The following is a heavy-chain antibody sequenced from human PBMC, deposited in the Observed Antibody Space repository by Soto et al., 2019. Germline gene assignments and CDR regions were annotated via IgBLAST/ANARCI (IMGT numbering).Heavy chain of an antibody. CDR1: GVPISTDDYY. CDR2: IYYSGST. CDR3: ARDVRTALDF. D-gene: IGHD1-1*01. Sequence: SETLSLTCTVSGVPISTDDYYWTWIRQPPGKGLEWIGYIYYSGSTYYNWSLKGRIAISVDTSKNQVSLDLSSVTAADTAVYYCARDVRTALDFWGQGTLVTVSS. J-gene: IGHJ4*02. V-gene: IGHV4-30-4*01.